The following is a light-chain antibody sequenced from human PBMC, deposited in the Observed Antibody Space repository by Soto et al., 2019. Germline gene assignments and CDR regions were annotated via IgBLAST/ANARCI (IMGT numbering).Light chain of an antibody. CDR1: SSDVGNYNL. J-gene: IGLJ1*01. Sequence: QSALTQPASVSGSPGQSITISCTGTSSDVGNYNLVSWYQQHPGKAPNVMIYAGSNRPSGVSHRFSGFKSGNTASLTISGLQAEDEADYHCCSYAGSNTYVFGTGTKLTVL. CDR3: CSYAGSNTYV. CDR2: AGS. V-gene: IGLV2-23*01.